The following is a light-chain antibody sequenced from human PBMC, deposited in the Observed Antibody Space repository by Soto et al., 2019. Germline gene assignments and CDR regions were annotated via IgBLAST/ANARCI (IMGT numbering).Light chain of an antibody. Sequence: QSALTQPASVSGSPGQSITISCTGTSSDVGGYNYVSWYQQHPGKAPKLMIYEVSNRPSGVSNRFSGSKSGNTASLTISGLQAEDEADYYCSSYTSSSTLYVFGTXTXLTVL. CDR2: EVS. J-gene: IGLJ1*01. V-gene: IGLV2-14*01. CDR1: SSDVGGYNY. CDR3: SSYTSSSTLYV.